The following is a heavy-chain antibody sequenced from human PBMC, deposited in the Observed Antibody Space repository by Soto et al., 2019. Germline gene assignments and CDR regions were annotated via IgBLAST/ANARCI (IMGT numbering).Heavy chain of an antibody. CDR1: GFTFSTYA. J-gene: IGHJ4*02. CDR3: AKRAHGVYFDY. CDR2: ISGSGDST. Sequence: EVPLLESGGGLVQPGGSLRLSCAASGFTFSTYAMRWVRQAPGKGLEWVSAISGSGDSTYYADSVKGRFTISRDNSKNTVYLKMNGLRAEDTAVYYCAKRAHGVYFDYWGQGTLVTVSS. V-gene: IGHV3-23*01. D-gene: IGHD3-10*01.